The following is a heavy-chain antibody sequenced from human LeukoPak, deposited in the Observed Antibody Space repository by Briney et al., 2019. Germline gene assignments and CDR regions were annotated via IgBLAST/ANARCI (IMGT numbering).Heavy chain of an antibody. D-gene: IGHD2/OR15-2a*01. J-gene: IGHJ4*02. Sequence: ESGGSLRLSCATSGFTFSVYAMSWVRQAPGKGLEWVSTISDSGGSTYYADSVKGRFTISRGNSKNTLYLLMNELSAEDTAVYYSAKSHSLEYRGYFGYWGQGTLVTVSS. CDR3: AKSHSLEYRGYFGY. CDR1: GFTFSVYA. V-gene: IGHV3-23*01. CDR2: ISDSGGST.